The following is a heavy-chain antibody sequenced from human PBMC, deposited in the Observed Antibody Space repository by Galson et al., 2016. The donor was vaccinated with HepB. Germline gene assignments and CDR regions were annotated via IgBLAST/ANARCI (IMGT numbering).Heavy chain of an antibody. CDR2: ISVSGDRT. CDR3: VRGDYDSSSFVGDQ. Sequence: SLRLSCAASGFTFSNYVMTWVRQAPGKGLEWVSAISVSGDRTYYADSLKGRFTISRDNSKNTLYLQMNSLRAEDTAVYYCVRGDYDSSSFVGDQWGQGTLVTVSS. D-gene: IGHD3-22*01. V-gene: IGHV3-23*01. CDR1: GFTFSNYV. J-gene: IGHJ4*02.